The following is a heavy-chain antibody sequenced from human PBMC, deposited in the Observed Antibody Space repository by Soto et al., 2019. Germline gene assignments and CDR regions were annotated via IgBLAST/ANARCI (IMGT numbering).Heavy chain of an antibody. J-gene: IGHJ3*01. CDR3: ATRPLLPGAP. CDR2: IYNSGST. D-gene: IGHD3-22*01. CDR1: GFTFSSND. V-gene: IGHV3-53*01. Sequence: EVQLVESVGGLIQPGGSLRLSCAASGFTFSSNDMNWVRQAPGKGLEWVSLIYNSGSTSYADSVKDRFTISRDNSTNTLYLQRSSLRAEDTAVYYCATRPLLPGAPWGQGTMVTVSS.